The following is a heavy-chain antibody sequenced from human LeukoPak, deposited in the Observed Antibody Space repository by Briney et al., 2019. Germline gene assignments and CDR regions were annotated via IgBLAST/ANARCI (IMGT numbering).Heavy chain of an antibody. Sequence: GGSPRLSCVASGFTFRSYSMNWVRQAPGKGLEWVSSISSSTYIYYADSVKGRFTISRDNANNSLYLQMNSLRADDTAVYYCARDLNYDILTGSLRAYFDSWGQGTLVTVSS. V-gene: IGHV3-21*01. CDR2: ISSSTYI. J-gene: IGHJ4*02. D-gene: IGHD3-9*01. CDR3: ARDLNYDILTGSLRAYFDS. CDR1: GFTFRSYS.